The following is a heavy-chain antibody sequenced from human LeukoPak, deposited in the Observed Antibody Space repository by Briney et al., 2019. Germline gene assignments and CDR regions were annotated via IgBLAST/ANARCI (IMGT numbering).Heavy chain of an antibody. D-gene: IGHD1-26*01. V-gene: IGHV1-8*03. J-gene: IGHJ4*02. CDR1: LYSFTTYD. CDR3: ARVAGSIDY. CDR2: MNLKSGYT. Sequence: ASVKVSCKPSLYSFTTYDINWVRQATGQGLEWMGWMNLKSGYTGYAQKFQGRVTITRDTSTSTVYMELSSLRSEDTAVYYCARVAGSIDYWGQGTLVTVSS.